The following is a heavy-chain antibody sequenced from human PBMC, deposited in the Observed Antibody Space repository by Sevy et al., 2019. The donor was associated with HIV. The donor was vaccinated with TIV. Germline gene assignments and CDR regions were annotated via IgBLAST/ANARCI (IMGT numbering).Heavy chain of an antibody. CDR1: GFTFSSYW. D-gene: IGHD5-18*01. V-gene: IGHV3-7*01. CDR3: AREVLGYSYGPNWFDP. J-gene: IGHJ5*02. CDR2: IKQDGSEK. Sequence: GGSLRLSCAASGFTFSSYWMNWVRQAPGKGLEWVAKIKQDGSEKYYVDSVKGRFNISRDNAKNSLYLQMNSLRVEDTAVYYCAREVLGYSYGPNWFDPWGQGTLVTVSS.